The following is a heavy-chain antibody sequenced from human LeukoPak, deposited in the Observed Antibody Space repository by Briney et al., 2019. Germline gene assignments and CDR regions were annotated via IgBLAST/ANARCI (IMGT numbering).Heavy chain of an antibody. Sequence: GGSLRLSCAASGFTFSNYAMSWVRQAPGEGLEWVSAISVSGGGTYYADSVKGRFTISRDDSKNTLYLQMNSLRAEDTAVYYCAKDREYSSGWPRVDYWGQGTLVTVSS. CDR3: AKDREYSSGWPRVDY. CDR1: GFTFSNYA. CDR2: ISVSGGGT. J-gene: IGHJ4*02. V-gene: IGHV3-23*01. D-gene: IGHD6-19*01.